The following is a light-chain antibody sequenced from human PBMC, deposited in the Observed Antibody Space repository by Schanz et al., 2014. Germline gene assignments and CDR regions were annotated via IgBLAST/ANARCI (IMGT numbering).Light chain of an antibody. J-gene: IGLJ3*02. Sequence: QSALTQPPSASGSPGQSVTISCTGTSSDVGGYNYVSWYQQNPGKAPKLMIYEVSKRPSGVPDRFSGSKSGNTASLTVSGLQAEDEADYYCSSYTGSVSWVFGGGTKLTVL. CDR2: EVS. CDR3: SSYTGSVSWV. V-gene: IGLV2-8*01. CDR1: SSDVGGYNY.